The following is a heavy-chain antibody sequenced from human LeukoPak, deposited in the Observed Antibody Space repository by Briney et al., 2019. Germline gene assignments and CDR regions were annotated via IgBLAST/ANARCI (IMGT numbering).Heavy chain of an antibody. CDR3: ARERQWLVPDAFDI. CDR1: GFTFSSYS. CDR2: ISSSSSYI. V-gene: IGHV3-21*01. D-gene: IGHD6-19*01. J-gene: IGHJ3*02. Sequence: GGSLRLSCAASGFTFSSYSMNWVRQAPGKGLEWVSSISSSSSYIYYADSVKGRFTISRDNAKNSLYLQMNSLRAEDTAVYYCARERQWLVPDAFDIWGQGTMVTVSS.